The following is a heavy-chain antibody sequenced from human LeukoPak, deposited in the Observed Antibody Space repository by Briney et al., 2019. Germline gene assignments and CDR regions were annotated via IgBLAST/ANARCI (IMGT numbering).Heavy chain of an antibody. D-gene: IGHD2-15*01. V-gene: IGHV1-69*01. CDR3: ARDRGGYCSGGSCYSLYYYYYMDV. J-gene: IGHJ6*03. Sequence: SVKVSCKASGGTFSSHAMNWVRQAPGQGLEWMGGVIPILDITDYAQKFQGRVTIAADESTSTAYMELSSLRSEDTAVYYCARDRGGYCSGGSCYSLYYYYYMDVWGKGTTVTVSS. CDR2: VIPILDIT. CDR1: GGTFSSHA.